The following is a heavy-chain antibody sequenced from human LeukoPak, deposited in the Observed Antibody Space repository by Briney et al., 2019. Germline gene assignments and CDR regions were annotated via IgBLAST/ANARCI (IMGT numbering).Heavy chain of an antibody. J-gene: IGHJ4*02. CDR2: IKPDGSEK. CDR3: ARGSGDY. V-gene: IGHV3-7*04. Sequence: GGSLRLSCAASGLTFSGYWMNWVRQAPGKGLEWVANIKPDGSEKYYVDSVKGRFTISRDNAKNSLYLQMTSLRAEDTAVYYCARGSGDYSGQGTLVTISS. CDR1: GLTFSGYW.